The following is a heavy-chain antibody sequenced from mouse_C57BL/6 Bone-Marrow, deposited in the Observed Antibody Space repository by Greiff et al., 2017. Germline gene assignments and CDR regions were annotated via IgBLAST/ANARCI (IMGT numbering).Heavy chain of an antibody. CDR3: AVEICSGNPFDY. CDR2: IDPSDSYT. D-gene: IGHD2-1*01. Sequence: VQLQQSGAELVRPGTSVTLSCKASGYTFTSYWMHWVKQRPGQGLEWIGVIDPSDSYTNYNQKFKGKARLTVDTSSSTASMQLSSLTSEDSAVEYCAVEICSGNPFDYWGQGTTLTVSS. V-gene: IGHV1-59*01. CDR1: GYTFTSYW. J-gene: IGHJ2*01.